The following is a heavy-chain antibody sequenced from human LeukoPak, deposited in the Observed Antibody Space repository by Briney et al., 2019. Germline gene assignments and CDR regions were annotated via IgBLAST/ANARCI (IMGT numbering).Heavy chain of an antibody. J-gene: IGHJ4*02. V-gene: IGHV4-34*09. CDR2: IDHSGST. Sequence: PSETLSLTCAVYGGSFNGYYWSWIRQPPGKGLEWIGVIDHSGSTYYNPSLKSRVTISVDTSKNQFSLKLSSVTAADTAVYYCARDVPDYYDSSGYYLDYWGQGTLVTVSS. CDR3: ARDVPDYYDSSGYYLDY. D-gene: IGHD3-22*01. CDR1: GGSFNGYY.